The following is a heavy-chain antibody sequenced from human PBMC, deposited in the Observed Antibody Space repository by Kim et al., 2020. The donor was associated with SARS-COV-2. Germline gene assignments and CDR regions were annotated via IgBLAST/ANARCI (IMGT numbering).Heavy chain of an antibody. Sequence: ASVKVSCKASGYTFSGYYIHWVRQAPGQGLEWMARINPYSGGTNTAQNFHDRVTMTKDTSTSTAYMEVTRLTSDDTAVYYCARGVGSGEWLQSDYSFYYGMDVWGQGTTVTVPS. CDR1: GYTFSGYY. V-gene: IGHV1-2*06. CDR3: ARGVGSGEWLQSDYSFYYGMDV. D-gene: IGHD3-10*01. CDR2: INPYSGGT. J-gene: IGHJ6*02.